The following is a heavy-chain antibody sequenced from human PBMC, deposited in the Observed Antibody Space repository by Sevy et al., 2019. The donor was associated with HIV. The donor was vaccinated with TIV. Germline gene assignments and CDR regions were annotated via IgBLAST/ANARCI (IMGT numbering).Heavy chain of an antibody. V-gene: IGHV6-1*01. J-gene: IGHJ5*02. CDR1: GYSVSSNSAA. D-gene: IGHD6-13*01. Sequence: SQTLSLTCAISGYSVSSNSAAWNWIRQSPSRGLEWLGRTYYRSKWYNDYAVSVKSRITINPDTSKNQFSLQLNSVTPEDTAVYYCARDGSYSSSWSLNWFDPWGQGTLVTVSS. CDR3: ARDGSYSSSWSLNWFDP. CDR2: TYYRSKWYN.